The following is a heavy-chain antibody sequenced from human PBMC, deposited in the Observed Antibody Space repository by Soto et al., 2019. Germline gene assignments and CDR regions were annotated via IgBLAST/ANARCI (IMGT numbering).Heavy chain of an antibody. D-gene: IGHD3-16*01. CDR3: ARDSRGGGFDY. CDR2: IYYSGST. Sequence: QVQLQESGPGLVKPSQTLSLTCTVSGGSISSGGYYWSWIRQHPGKGLEWIGYIYYSGSTYHNPSLKRRVTISVDTSKNQFSLKLSSVAAADTAVYSWARDSRGGGFDYWGQGTLVTVSS. CDR1: GGSISSGGYY. J-gene: IGHJ4*02. V-gene: IGHV4-31*03.